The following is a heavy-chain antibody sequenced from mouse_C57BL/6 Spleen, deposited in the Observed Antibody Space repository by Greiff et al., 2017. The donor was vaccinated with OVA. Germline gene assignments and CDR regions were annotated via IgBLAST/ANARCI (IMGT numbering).Heavy chain of an antibody. CDR1: GYAFTNYL. D-gene: IGHD2-4*01. CDR2: INPGSGGT. J-gene: IGHJ3*01. CDR3: ARSLDYGFAY. V-gene: IGHV1-54*01. Sequence: QVHVKQSGAELVRPGTSVKVSCKASGYAFTNYLIEWVKQRPGQGLEWIGVINPGSGGTNYNEKFKGKATLTADKSSSTAYMQLSSLTSEDSAVYFCARSLDYGFAYWGQGTLVTVSA.